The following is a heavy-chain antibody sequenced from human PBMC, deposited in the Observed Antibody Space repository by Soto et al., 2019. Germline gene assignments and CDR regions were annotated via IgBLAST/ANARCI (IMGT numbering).Heavy chain of an antibody. J-gene: IGHJ4*02. V-gene: IGHV3-33*01. CDR1: GFSFSTSG. D-gene: IGHD3-22*01. CDR2: IWYDGTTK. CDR3: ARYASSGSGYD. Sequence: QVQLVESGGGVVQPGRSLRLSCVASGFSFSTSGMHWARQAPGKGMEWVAVIWYDGTTKKYADSVKGRFTISSDNSKNTLYMQMTCLSADDTAVYYCARYASSGSGYDWGQGTRVIVSS.